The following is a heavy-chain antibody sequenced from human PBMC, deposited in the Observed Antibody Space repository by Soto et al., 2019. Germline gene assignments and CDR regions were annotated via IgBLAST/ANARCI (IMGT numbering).Heavy chain of an antibody. Sequence: SETLSLTCTVSGGSISSSSYYWGWIRQPPGKGLEWIGSIYYSGSTYYNPSLKSRVTISVDTSKNQFSLKLSSVTAADTAVYYCARHNYYGSGSYYYYYMDVWGKGTTVT. J-gene: IGHJ6*03. CDR1: GGSISSSSYY. CDR3: ARHNYYGSGSYYYYYMDV. D-gene: IGHD3-10*01. CDR2: IYYSGST. V-gene: IGHV4-39*01.